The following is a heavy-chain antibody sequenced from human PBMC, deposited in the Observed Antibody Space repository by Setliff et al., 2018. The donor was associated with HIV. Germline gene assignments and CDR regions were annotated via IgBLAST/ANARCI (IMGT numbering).Heavy chain of an antibody. CDR1: GDSISTDY. Sequence: SETLSLTCTVSGDSISTDYWTWIRQPPGKGLEWIGYIYNSASTSYNPSLKSRVTISVDTPKNQFSLKLSSVTAADTAVYYCARHSSSDYWGQGTLVTVSS. CDR3: ARHSSSDY. J-gene: IGHJ4*02. V-gene: IGHV4-59*08. CDR2: IYNSAST.